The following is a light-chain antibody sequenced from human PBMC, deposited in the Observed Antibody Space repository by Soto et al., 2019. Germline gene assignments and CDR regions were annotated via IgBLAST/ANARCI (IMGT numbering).Light chain of an antibody. Sequence: DIQLTQSPSFLSASVGDRVTITCRASQGISSYLAWYQQKPGKAPMLLIYAASTLQSGVPSSFSVSGSGTEFTLAISSLQPEYFATYYCQQLNSYPFSFGGGTKVEIK. J-gene: IGKJ4*01. CDR3: QQLNSYPFS. V-gene: IGKV1-9*01. CDR1: QGISSY. CDR2: AAS.